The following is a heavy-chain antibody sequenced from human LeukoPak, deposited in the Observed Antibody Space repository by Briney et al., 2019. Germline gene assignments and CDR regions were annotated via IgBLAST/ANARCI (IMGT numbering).Heavy chain of an antibody. CDR3: ARDYGYHFDY. CDR1: GFTFSGYW. D-gene: IGHD4-17*01. Sequence: PGGSLRLSCAASGFTFSGYWMSWVRQAPGKGLEWVANIKQDGSETYYVDSVKGRFTISRDNAKNSLYLQMNSLRAEDTAVYYCARDYGYHFDYWGQGSLVTVSS. V-gene: IGHV3-7*01. J-gene: IGHJ4*02. CDR2: IKQDGSET.